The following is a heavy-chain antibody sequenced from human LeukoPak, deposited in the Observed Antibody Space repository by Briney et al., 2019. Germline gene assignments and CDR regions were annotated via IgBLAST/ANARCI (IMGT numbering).Heavy chain of an antibody. Sequence: GSLRLSCAASGFTFSSYAMSWVRQAPGKGLEWVSAISGSGGSTYYADSVKGRFTISRDNSKNTLYLQMNSLRAEDTAVYYCAKDRTILSSIVGATGYYFDYWGQGTLVTVSS. V-gene: IGHV3-23*01. CDR1: GFTFSSYA. D-gene: IGHD1-26*01. CDR3: AKDRTILSSIVGATGYYFDY. CDR2: ISGSGGST. J-gene: IGHJ4*02.